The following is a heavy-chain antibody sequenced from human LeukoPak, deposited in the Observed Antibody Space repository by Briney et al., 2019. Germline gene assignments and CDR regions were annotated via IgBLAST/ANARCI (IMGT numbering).Heavy chain of an antibody. CDR2: IYSGGST. Sequence: PGGSLRLSCAPSRFTLSSNSMSSVRPAPGKGLEWVSVIYSGGSTYYADSVKGRFTISRDNSKNTLYLQMNSLRAEDTAVYFCAPIAIRSGYWGQGTLVSVSS. D-gene: IGHD3-9*01. V-gene: IGHV3-66*01. CDR3: APIAIRSGY. J-gene: IGHJ4*02. CDR1: RFTLSSNS.